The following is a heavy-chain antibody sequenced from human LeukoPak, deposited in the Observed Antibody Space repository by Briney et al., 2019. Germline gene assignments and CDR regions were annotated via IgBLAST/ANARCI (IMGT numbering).Heavy chain of an antibody. J-gene: IGHJ4*02. CDR2: ITPIFGTA. CDR3: AREGEGYYDSSGYDY. Sequence: SVKVSCKASGYTFTSYGISWVRQAPGQGLEWMGGITPIFGTANYAQKFQGRVTITADESTSTAYMELSSLRSEDTAVYYCAREGEGYYDSSGYDYWGQGTLVTVSS. CDR1: GYTFTSYG. D-gene: IGHD3-22*01. V-gene: IGHV1-69*13.